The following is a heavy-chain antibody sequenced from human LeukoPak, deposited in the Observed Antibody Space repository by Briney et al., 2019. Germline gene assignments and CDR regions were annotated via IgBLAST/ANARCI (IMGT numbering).Heavy chain of an antibody. CDR2: IYYSGST. Sequence: SETLSLTCTVSGGSISSHYWSWIRQPPGKGLEWIGYIYYSGSTYYNPSLRSRVTISVDTSKSLFSLKLSSVTAADTAVYYCARVQRPLDGADYWGQGTLVTVSS. V-gene: IGHV4-59*11. CDR1: GGSISSHY. CDR3: ARVQRPLDGADY. D-gene: IGHD1-1*01. J-gene: IGHJ4*02.